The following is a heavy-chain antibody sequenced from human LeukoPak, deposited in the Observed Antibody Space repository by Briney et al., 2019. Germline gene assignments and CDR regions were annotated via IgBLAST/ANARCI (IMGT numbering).Heavy chain of an antibody. CDR2: ISPSGTT. J-gene: IGHJ6*02. V-gene: IGHV4-4*07. D-gene: IGHD6-13*01. CDR1: GGSISSHF. Sequence: SSETLSLTCTVSGGSISSHFRSWSRQPAGKGLEWLGRISPSGTTNYNPSLKSRVTMSLGTSKNQLSLKLTSVTAADTAVYYCARVGAGDSNWYSSYFGMDVWGQGTTVTVSS. CDR3: ARVGAGDSNWYSSYFGMDV.